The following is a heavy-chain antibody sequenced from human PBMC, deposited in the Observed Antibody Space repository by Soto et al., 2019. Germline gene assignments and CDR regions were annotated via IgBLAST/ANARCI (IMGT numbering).Heavy chain of an antibody. Sequence: QVQLVQSGAEVKKPGSSVKVSCKASGGTFSSFAISWVRQAPGQGLEWMGGVIPIFGTPKYAQSFQGRVTITADKSTSTADMELSSLRSEDTAVYYCAKAADFYGSGTYYNYFYYWGQGTLVNVSS. D-gene: IGHD3-10*01. J-gene: IGHJ4*02. CDR1: GGTFSSFA. CDR3: AKAADFYGSGTYYNYFYY. V-gene: IGHV1-69*06. CDR2: VIPIFGTP.